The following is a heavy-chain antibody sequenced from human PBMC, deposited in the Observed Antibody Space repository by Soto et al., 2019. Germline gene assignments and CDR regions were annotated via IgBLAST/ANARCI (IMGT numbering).Heavy chain of an antibody. CDR1: GFTFSSYG. CDR3: ANLGLMGYYYDSSGYYYANYYYGMDV. D-gene: IGHD3-22*01. CDR2: ISYDGSNK. Sequence: GGSLRLSCAASGFTFSSYGMHWVRQAPGKGLEWVAVISYDGSNKYYADSVKGRFTISRDNSKNTLYLQMNSLRAEDTAVYYCANLGLMGYYYDSSGYYYANYYYGMDVWGQGTTVTVSS. V-gene: IGHV3-30*18. J-gene: IGHJ6*02.